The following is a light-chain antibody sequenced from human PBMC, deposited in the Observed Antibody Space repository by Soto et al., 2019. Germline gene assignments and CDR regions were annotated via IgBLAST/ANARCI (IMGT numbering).Light chain of an antibody. CDR1: QSISSF. CDR3: QQRNSYPRN. Sequence: DIQMTQSPSSLSASVGDRVTITCRASQSISSFLNWYQQKAGKAPKALIYGASSLQRGVPSRFSGSGSETEFTLTITSLQPEDYATYYCQQRNSYPRNFGQGTKVDSK. J-gene: IGKJ2*01. CDR2: GAS. V-gene: IGKV1-17*01.